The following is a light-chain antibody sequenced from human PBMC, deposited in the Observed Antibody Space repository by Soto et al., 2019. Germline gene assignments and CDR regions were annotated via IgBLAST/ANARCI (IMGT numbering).Light chain of an antibody. J-gene: IGLJ2*01. CDR1: RDDIGAYDY. CDR2: EVT. Sequence: QSVLTQPASGSGSRGQSSTISFAGTRDDIGAYDYVSWYQQHPGNAPKLLVYEVTNRPSGVSDRFSGSKSGNTASLTISGLQAEDEADYYCNSYTNSSAVVFGGGTKGTVL. CDR3: NSYTNSSAVV. V-gene: IGLV2-14*01.